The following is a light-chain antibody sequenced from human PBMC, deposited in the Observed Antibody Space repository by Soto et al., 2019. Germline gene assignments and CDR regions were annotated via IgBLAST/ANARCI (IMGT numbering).Light chain of an antibody. CDR2: EVS. CDR3: SSYTSSSTPS. Sequence: QSVLTQPASVSGSPGQSITISCTGTSSDVGGHNYVSWYQQHPGKAPKLMIYEVSNRPSGVSNRFSGSKSGNTASLTISGLQAEDEADYYCSSYTSSSTPSFGGGTKLTVL. CDR1: SSDVGGHNY. V-gene: IGLV2-14*01. J-gene: IGLJ2*01.